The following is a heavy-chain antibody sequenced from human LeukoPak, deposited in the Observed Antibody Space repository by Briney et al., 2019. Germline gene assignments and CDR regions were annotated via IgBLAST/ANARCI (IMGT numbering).Heavy chain of an antibody. Sequence: GGSLRLSCAASGFTFSSYWMSWVRQAPGKGLEWVANIKQDGSEKYYVDSVKGRFTISRDNAKNSLYLQMNSLRAEDTAVYYCARLKRNGYYDSSGYYHFDYWGQGTLVTVSS. CDR2: IKQDGSEK. CDR3: ARLKRNGYYDSSGYYHFDY. CDR1: GFTFSSYW. J-gene: IGHJ4*02. V-gene: IGHV3-7*01. D-gene: IGHD3-22*01.